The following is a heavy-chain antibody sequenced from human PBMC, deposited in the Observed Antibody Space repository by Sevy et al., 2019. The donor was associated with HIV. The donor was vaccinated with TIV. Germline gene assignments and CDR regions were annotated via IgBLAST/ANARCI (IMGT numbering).Heavy chain of an antibody. CDR3: AEPPIGWTREGFDQ. CDR1: GFTFRTYA. D-gene: IGHD6-19*01. V-gene: IGHV3-23*01. Sequence: GGSLRLSCAASGFTFRTYAMSWVRQAPGMGLEWVSSISGSTTNTNYADSVKGRFTISRDNSKNTLYLQMNSLKADDTAIYYGAEPPIGWTREGFDQWGQGTLVTVSS. CDR2: ISGSTTNT. J-gene: IGHJ4*02.